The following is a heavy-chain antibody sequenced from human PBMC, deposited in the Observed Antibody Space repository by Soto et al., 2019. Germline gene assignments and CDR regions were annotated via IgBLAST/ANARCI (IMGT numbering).Heavy chain of an antibody. CDR3: ARDSSGYYTSCFDY. J-gene: IGHJ4*02. D-gene: IGHD3-22*01. CDR1: GFTFSSYA. V-gene: IGHV3-30-3*01. CDR2: ISYDGSNK. Sequence: QVQLVESGGGVVQPGRSLRLSCAASGFTFSSYAMHWVRQAPGKGLEWVAVISYDGSNKYYADSVKGRFTISRDNSKNTLYLHVNSLRAEDTAVYYCARDSSGYYTSCFDYWGQGTLVNVSS.